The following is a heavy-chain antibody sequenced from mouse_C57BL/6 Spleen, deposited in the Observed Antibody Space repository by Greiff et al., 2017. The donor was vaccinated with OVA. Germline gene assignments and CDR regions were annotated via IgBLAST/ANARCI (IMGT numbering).Heavy chain of an antibody. CDR2: IRSKSNNYAT. CDR1: GFCFNTYA. CDR3: LRDFDY. J-gene: IGHJ2*01. D-gene: IGHD1-1*01. V-gene: IGHV10-1*01. Sequence: EADGGLVQPKGSLKLSCAASGFCFNTYAMHWVRQAPGKGLEWVARIRSKSNNYATYYADSVKDRFTISRDDSESMLYLQMNNVKTEDTAIYYCLRDFDYWGQGTTLTVSS.